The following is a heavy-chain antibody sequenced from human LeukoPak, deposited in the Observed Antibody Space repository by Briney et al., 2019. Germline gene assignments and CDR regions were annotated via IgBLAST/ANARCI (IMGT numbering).Heavy chain of an antibody. CDR1: GGSINSSNYY. D-gene: IGHD3-16*02. V-gene: IGHV4-39*07. CDR3: ARYDVWGTYRAFDY. J-gene: IGHJ4*02. CDR2: IYYSGKT. Sequence: SETLSLTCIVSGGSINSSNYYWGWIRQPPGKGLEWIGSIYYSGKTYYNPSLKSRVTISVDTSKNRFSLKLSSVTAADTAMYYCARYDVWGTYRAFDYWGQGTLVTVSS.